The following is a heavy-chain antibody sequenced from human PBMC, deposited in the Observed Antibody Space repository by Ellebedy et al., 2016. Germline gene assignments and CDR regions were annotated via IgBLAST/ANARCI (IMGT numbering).Heavy chain of an antibody. V-gene: IGHV5-10-1*01. CDR2: IDPSDSYN. CDR1: GYSFTSYW. Sequence: GESLKISCKGSGYSFTSYWISWVRQMPGKGLEWMGRIDPSDSYNNYSPSSRGHVAISADKSISTAYLQWSSLKASDTAMYYCVRHDGIAVAGTPGGYWGQGTLVTVSS. D-gene: IGHD6-19*01. J-gene: IGHJ4*02. CDR3: VRHDGIAVAGTPGGY.